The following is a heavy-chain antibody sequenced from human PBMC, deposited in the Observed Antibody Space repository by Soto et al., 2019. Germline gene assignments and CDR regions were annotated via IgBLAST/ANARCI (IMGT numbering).Heavy chain of an antibody. V-gene: IGHV2-5*02. J-gene: IGHJ6*03. D-gene: IGHD3-10*01. CDR1: GFSLSTSGVG. Sequence: SGPTLVKPTQTLTLTCTFSGFSLSTSGVGVGWIRQPPGKALEWLALIYWDDDKRYSPSLKSRLTITKDTSKNQVVLTMTNMDPVDTATYYCARTYGSGSFVYYYYYMDVWGKGTTVTVSS. CDR3: ARTYGSGSFVYYYYYMDV. CDR2: IYWDDDK.